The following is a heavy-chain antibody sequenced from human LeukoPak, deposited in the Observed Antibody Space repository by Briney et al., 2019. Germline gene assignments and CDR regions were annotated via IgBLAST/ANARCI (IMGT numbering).Heavy chain of an antibody. D-gene: IGHD6-13*01. Sequence: SETLSLTCAVYGGSFSGYYWSWIRQPPGKGLEWIGEINHSGSTNYNPSLKSRVTISVDTSKNQFSLKLSSVTAADTAVYYCAKGDSSSWLFDYWGQGTLVTVSS. CDR3: AKGDSSSWLFDY. V-gene: IGHV4-34*01. CDR1: GGSFSGYY. J-gene: IGHJ4*02. CDR2: INHSGST.